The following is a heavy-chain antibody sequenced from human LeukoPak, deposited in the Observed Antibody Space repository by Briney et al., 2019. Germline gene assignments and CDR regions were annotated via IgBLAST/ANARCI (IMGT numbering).Heavy chain of an antibody. V-gene: IGHV3-48*01. CDR2: ISSSSSTI. CDR1: GFTFSSYS. D-gene: IGHD2-2*01. J-gene: IGHJ6*03. Sequence: GSLRLSCSASGFTFSSYSMNWVRQAPGKGLEWVSYISSSSSTIYYADSVKGRFTISRDNAKNSLYLQMNSLRAEDTAVYYCARVDIVVVPAAKSLLDYYYYMDVWGKGTTVTVSS. CDR3: ARVDIVVVPAAKSLLDYYYYMDV.